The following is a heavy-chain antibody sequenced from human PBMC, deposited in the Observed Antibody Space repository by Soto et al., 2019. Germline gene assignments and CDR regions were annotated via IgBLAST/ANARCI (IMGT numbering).Heavy chain of an antibody. CDR2: MNPNSGNT. D-gene: IGHD6-19*01. CDR1: GYTFTSYD. CDR3: ARVEAVAGNWFDP. V-gene: IGHV1-8*01. J-gene: IGHJ5*02. Sequence: ASVKVSCKASGYTFTSYDINWVRQATGQGLEWMGWMNPNSGNTGYAQKFQGRVTMTRNTSISTAYMELRSLRSDDTAVYYCARVEAVAGNWFDPWGQGTLVTVSS.